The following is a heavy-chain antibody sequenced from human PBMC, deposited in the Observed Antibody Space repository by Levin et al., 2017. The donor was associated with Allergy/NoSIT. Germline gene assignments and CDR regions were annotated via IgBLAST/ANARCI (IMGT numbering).Heavy chain of an antibody. CDR2: IKSKTDGETR. D-gene: IGHD1/OR15-1a*01. Sequence: KPGGSLRLSCAASGFTFSNVWMDWVRQAPGKGLEWVGRIKSKTDGETRDYAAPVKDRFTISRDDSKNTLYLQMNSLKTEDTAVYYCLTTLITSDWYKAYWGQGTLVTVSS. CDR3: LTTLITSDWYKAY. J-gene: IGHJ4*02. V-gene: IGHV3-15*01. CDR1: GFTFSNVW.